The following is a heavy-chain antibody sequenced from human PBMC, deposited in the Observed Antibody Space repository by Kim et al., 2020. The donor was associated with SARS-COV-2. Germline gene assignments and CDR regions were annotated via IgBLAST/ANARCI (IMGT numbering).Heavy chain of an antibody. CDR3: ARDLITIFGVVDAFDI. D-gene: IGHD3-3*01. V-gene: IGHV3-21*01. CDR2: ISSSSSYI. Sequence: GGSLRLSCAASGFTFSSYSMNWVRQAPGKGLEWVSSISSSSSYIYYADSVKGRFTISRDNAKHSLYLQMNSLRAEDTAVYYCARDLITIFGVVDAFDIWGQGTMVTVSS. CDR1: GFTFSSYS. J-gene: IGHJ3*02.